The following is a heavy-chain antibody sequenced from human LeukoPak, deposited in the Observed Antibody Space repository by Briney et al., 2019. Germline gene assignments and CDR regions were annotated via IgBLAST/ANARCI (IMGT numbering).Heavy chain of an antibody. V-gene: IGHV3-7*03. Sequence: GASLRLSCAASGFTFSSYWMSWVRQAPGKGLEWVANIKQDGSEKYYVDSVKGRFTISRDNAKNSLYLQMNSLRAEDTAVYYCARDEIYSSGWYADYWGQGTLVTVSS. J-gene: IGHJ4*02. CDR2: IKQDGSEK. CDR1: GFTFSSYW. D-gene: IGHD6-19*01. CDR3: ARDEIYSSGWYADY.